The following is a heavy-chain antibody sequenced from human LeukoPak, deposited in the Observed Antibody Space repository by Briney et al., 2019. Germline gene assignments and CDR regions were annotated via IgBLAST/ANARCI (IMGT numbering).Heavy chain of an antibody. CDR2: ISGSGDST. J-gene: IGHJ4*02. CDR1: GFTFTSYA. CDR3: ARSSLRYFDWSPDFDY. Sequence: PGGSPRLSCAASGFTFTSYAMSWVRQAPGKGPEWVSGISGSGDSTYYADSVKGRFTISRDNSKNTLYLQMNSLRAEDTAVYYCARSSLRYFDWSPDFDYWGQGTLVTVSS. D-gene: IGHD3-9*01. V-gene: IGHV3-23*01.